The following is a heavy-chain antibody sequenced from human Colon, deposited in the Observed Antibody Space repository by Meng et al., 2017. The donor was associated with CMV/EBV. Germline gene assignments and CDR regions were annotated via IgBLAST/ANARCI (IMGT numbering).Heavy chain of an antibody. D-gene: IGHD6-13*01. CDR2: IYSGGST. J-gene: IGHJ6*02. CDR1: GFIVTSNY. Sequence: GESLKISCEVSGFIVTSNYVTWVRQAPGKGLEWVSIIYSGGSTNYADSVKGRFTISRDNSKNTLYLQMNSLRAEDTAVYYCARLREAYSSSWYRPSDYYYGMDVWGQGTTVTVSS. CDR3: ARLREAYSSSWYRPSDYYYGMDV. V-gene: IGHV3-53*01.